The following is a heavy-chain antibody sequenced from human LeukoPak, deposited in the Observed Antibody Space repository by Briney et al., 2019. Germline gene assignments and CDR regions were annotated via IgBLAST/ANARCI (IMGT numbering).Heavy chain of an antibody. V-gene: IGHV3-23*01. J-gene: IGHJ4*02. CDR3: AKCGYSDCHLIDY. CDR2: ISVSGGIT. CDR1: GFTFSSSA. Sequence: GGSLRLSCAASGFTFSSSAMAWVRQAPGKGLEWVSAISVSGGITYYADSVKGRFTISRDNSKNTLYLQMNSLRAEDTAVYYCAKCGYSDCHLIDYWGQGTLVTVSS. D-gene: IGHD5-12*01.